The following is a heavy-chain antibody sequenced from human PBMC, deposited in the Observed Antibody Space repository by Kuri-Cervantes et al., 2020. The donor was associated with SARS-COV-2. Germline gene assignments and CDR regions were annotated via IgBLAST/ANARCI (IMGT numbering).Heavy chain of an antibody. CDR2: INPNSGGT. V-gene: IGHV1-2*04. CDR1: GYSFTDYS. J-gene: IGHJ6*02. D-gene: IGHD3-10*01. CDR3: ARGMVRGIIQYYYYAMDV. Sequence: ASVKVSCKASGYSFTDYSIHWVRQAPGQGLEWMGRINPNSGGTNYAQKFQGWVTMTRDTSISTAYMELSRLRSDDTAVYYCARGMVRGIIQYYYYAMDVWGQGTTVTVSS.